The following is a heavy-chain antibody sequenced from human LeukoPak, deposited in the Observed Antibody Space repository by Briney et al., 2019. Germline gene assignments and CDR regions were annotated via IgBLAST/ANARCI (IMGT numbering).Heavy chain of an antibody. CDR2: IKQDGSEK. J-gene: IGHJ4*02. CDR1: GFTFSSYW. V-gene: IGHV3-7*01. Sequence: GGSPRLSCAGSGFTFSSYWMTWVRQAPGKGLEWVANIKQDGSEKYYVDSVKGRFTISRDNAKNSLYLQMSSLRAEDTAVYYCARTSWGRAAAGDYWGQGTLVTVSS. D-gene: IGHD6-13*01. CDR3: ARTSWGRAAAGDY.